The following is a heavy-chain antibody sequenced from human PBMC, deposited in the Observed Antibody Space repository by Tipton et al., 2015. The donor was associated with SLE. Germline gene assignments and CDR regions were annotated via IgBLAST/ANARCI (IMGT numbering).Heavy chain of an antibody. D-gene: IGHD3-22*01. CDR1: GFTFSSYA. V-gene: IGHV3-30-3*01. CDR2: ISYDGSNK. Sequence: SLRLSCAASGFTFSSYAMHWVRQAPGKGLEWVAVISYDGSNKYYADSVKGRFTISRDNSKNTLYLQMNSLRAEDTAVYYCARDRKWLNSFDYWGQGTLVTVSS. J-gene: IGHJ4*02. CDR3: ARDRKWLNSFDY.